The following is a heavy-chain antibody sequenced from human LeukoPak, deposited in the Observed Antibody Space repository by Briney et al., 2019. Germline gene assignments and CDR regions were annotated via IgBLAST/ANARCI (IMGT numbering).Heavy chain of an antibody. D-gene: IGHD4-17*01. Sequence: SVKVSCKASGGTFSSYAISWVRQAPGQGLEWMGGMIPIFGTANYAQKLQGRVTITTDESTSTAYMELSSLRSEDTAVYYCARGVMQGTVTTTTLRTYFDYWGQGTLVTVSS. CDR1: GGTFSSYA. V-gene: IGHV1-69*05. J-gene: IGHJ4*02. CDR2: MIPIFGTA. CDR3: ARGVMQGTVTTTTLRTYFDY.